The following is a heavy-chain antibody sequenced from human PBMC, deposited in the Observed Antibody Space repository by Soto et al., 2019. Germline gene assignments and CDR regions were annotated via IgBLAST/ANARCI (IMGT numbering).Heavy chain of an antibody. CDR2: INAGNGNT. J-gene: IGHJ4*02. D-gene: IGHD2-21*01. V-gene: IGHV1-3*01. CDR3: ARDGCGGDCYPYYFDY. Sequence: ASVKVSCKASGYTFTGYAMHWVRQAPGQRLEWMGWINAGNGNTKYSQKFQGRVTITRDTSASTAYMELSSLRSEDTAVYYCARDGCGGDCYPYYFDYWGQGTLVTVSS. CDR1: GYTFTGYA.